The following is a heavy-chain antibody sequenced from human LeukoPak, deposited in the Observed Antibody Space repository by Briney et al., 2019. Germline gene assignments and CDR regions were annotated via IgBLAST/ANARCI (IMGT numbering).Heavy chain of an antibody. CDR2: IIPIFGTA. V-gene: IGHV1-69*13. CDR1: GYTFTSYD. Sequence: SVKVSCKASGYTFTSYDINWVRQATGQGLEWMGGIIPIFGTANYAQKFQGRVTITADESTSTAYMELSSLRSEDTAVYYCARLYDTESRNWGQGTLVTVSS. D-gene: IGHD3-22*01. CDR3: ARLYDTESRN. J-gene: IGHJ4*02.